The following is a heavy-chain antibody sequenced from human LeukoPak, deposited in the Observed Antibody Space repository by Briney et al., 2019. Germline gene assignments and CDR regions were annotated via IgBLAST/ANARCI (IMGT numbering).Heavy chain of an antibody. Sequence: PGRSLRLSCAASGFTFSTYGMHWVRQAPGKGLEWVAVIWYDGGEKLYAESVRGRFTISRDNSKNTLFLQLNSLKVEDTAVYYCVSWTAQPYYFDYWGQGTLVTVSS. J-gene: IGHJ4*02. D-gene: IGHD2-15*01. CDR3: VSWTAQPYYFDY. V-gene: IGHV3-33*01. CDR1: GFTFSTYG. CDR2: IWYDGGEK.